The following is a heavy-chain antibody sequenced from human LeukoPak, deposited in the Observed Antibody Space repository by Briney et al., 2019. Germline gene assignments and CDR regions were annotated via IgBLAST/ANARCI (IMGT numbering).Heavy chain of an antibody. CDR1: GFTFSSYE. D-gene: IGHD3-10*01. J-gene: IGHJ4*02. CDR3: ASMVRGNFDY. CDR2: ISSSGSTI. V-gene: IGHV3-48*03. Sequence: PGGSLRLSCAASGFTFSSYEMNWVRQAPGKGLEWVSYISSSGSTIYYADSVKGRFTISRDNAKNSLYLQMSSLRAEDTAVYYCASMVRGNFDYWGQGTLVTVSS.